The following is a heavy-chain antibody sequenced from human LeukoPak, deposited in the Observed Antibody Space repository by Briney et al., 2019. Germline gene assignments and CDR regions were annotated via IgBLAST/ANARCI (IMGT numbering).Heavy chain of an antibody. V-gene: IGHV3-64*01. CDR1: GFTFSSYA. CDR3: AKEAYYDSSGYDEFDY. CDR2: ISSNGGST. D-gene: IGHD3-22*01. Sequence: GGSLRLSCAASGFTFSSYAMHWVRQAPGKGLEYVSAISSNGGSTYYANSVKGRFTISRDNSKNTLYLQMNSLRPEDTAIYYCAKEAYYDSSGYDEFDYWGQGTLVTVSP. J-gene: IGHJ4*02.